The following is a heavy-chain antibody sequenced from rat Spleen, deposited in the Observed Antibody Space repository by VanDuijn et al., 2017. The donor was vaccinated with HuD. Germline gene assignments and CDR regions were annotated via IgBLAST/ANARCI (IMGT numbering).Heavy chain of an antibody. CDR3: TRVINYGGYFDY. J-gene: IGHJ2*01. CDR1: GFTFRNYW. V-gene: IGHV5-31*01. D-gene: IGHD1-11*01. CDR2: ITNTGGST. Sequence: EVQLVESGGGLVQPGRSLKLSCVASGFTFRNYWMSWIRQAPGKGLEWLASITNTGGSTYYPDSVKGRFTISRDNAKSTLYLQMNSLRSEDTATYYCTRVINYGGYFDYWGQGVMVTVSS.